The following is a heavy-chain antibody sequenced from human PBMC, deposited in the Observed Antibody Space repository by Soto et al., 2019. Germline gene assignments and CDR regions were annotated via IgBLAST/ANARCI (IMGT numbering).Heavy chain of an antibody. CDR3: ARSYYGSGTLIDY. CDR1: GGSISSSNW. D-gene: IGHD3-10*01. Sequence: PSETLSLTCAVSGGSISSSNWWNWLRQPPGKGLEWIGEIYHSGSTNYNPSLKSRVTISVDKSKNQFSLKLSSVTAADTAVYYCARSYYGSGTLIDYWGQGTLVTVSS. J-gene: IGHJ4*02. V-gene: IGHV4-4*02. CDR2: IYHSGST.